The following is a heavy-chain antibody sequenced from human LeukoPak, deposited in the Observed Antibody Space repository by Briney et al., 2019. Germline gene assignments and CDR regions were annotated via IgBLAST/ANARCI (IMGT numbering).Heavy chain of an antibody. V-gene: IGHV1-2*02. CDR1: GYTFTGYY. CDR2: INPNSGGT. CDR3: ARVRGITIFGVVEEYYFDY. D-gene: IGHD3-3*01. J-gene: IGHJ4*02. Sequence: ASVKVSCKASGYTFTGYYMHWVRQAPGQGLEWMGWINPNSGGTNYAQKFQGRVTMTRDTSISTAYMELSSLRSEDTAVYYCARVRGITIFGVVEEYYFDYWGQGTLVTVSS.